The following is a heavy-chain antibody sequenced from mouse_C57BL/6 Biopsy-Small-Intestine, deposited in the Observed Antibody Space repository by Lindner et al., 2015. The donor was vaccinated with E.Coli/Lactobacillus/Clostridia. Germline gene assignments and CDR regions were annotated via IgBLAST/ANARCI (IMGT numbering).Heavy chain of an antibody. V-gene: IGHV1-31*01. D-gene: IGHD1-1*01. CDR2: IYPYNGIS. CDR1: GDSFTGYY. J-gene: IGHJ1*03. CDR3: ARGYGGSGYFDV. Sequence: VQLQESGPELVKPGASVKISCKASGDSFTGYYMHWVKQSHGNILDWIGYIYPYNGISSYNQKFKGKATLTVGKSSSTPYMELRSLTSEDSAVYYCARGYGGSGYFDVWGTGTTVTVSS.